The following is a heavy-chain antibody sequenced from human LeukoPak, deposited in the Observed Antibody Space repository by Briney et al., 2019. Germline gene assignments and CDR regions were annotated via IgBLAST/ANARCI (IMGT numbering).Heavy chain of an antibody. Sequence: GGSLRLSCAASGFMFADYAMHWVRQAPGKGLEWVAGITWNSANIGYADSVKGRFTISRDNAKNSLYLHLNSLRVEDTALYYCVKDPLPQYYRGGETLIGHWGQGALVFVSS. CDR3: VKDPLPQYYRGGETLIGH. CDR2: ITWNSANI. J-gene: IGHJ4*02. CDR1: GFMFADYA. D-gene: IGHD2-15*01. V-gene: IGHV3-9*01.